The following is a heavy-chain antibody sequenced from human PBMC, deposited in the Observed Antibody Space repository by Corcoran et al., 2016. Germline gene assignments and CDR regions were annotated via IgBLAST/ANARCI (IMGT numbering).Heavy chain of an antibody. CDR1: GYTFTGHY. CDR3: ARTTNGYPYYFDY. V-gene: IGHV1-2*04. D-gene: IGHD2-8*01. J-gene: IGHJ4*02. CDR2: INPNSGGT. Sequence: QVHLVQSGAEVKKTGASVKVSCKASGYTFTGHYMHWVRQAPGQGLEWMGWINPNSGGTNYAQKFQGWVTMTRETSISTAYMELSRLRSDDTAIYYCARTTNGYPYYFDYWGQGTLVTVAS.